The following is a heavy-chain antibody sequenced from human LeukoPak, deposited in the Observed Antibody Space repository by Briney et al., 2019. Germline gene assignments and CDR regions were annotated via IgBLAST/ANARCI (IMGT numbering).Heavy chain of an antibody. D-gene: IGHD6-13*01. CDR3: ARYSGAAAAGY. V-gene: IGHV3-7*01. J-gene: IGHJ4*02. CDR1: GFTFSNYW. CDR2: IKEDGSEK. Sequence: GGSLRLSCAASGFTFSNYWMSWVRQAPGKGLEWVANIKEDGSEKYYVGSVKGRFTISRDNAKNSLYLQMNSLRAEDTAVYYCARYSGAAAAGYWGPGTLVTVSS.